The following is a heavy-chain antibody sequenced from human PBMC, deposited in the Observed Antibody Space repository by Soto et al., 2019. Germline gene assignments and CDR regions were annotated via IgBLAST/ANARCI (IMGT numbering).Heavy chain of an antibody. D-gene: IGHD3-10*01. CDR3: ARGTLITMVRGVRFEGSVVYYYGMDV. CDR1: GGTFSSYA. Sequence: QVQLVQSGAEEKKPGSSVKVSCKASGGTFSSYAISWVRQAPGQGLEWMGGIIPIFGTANYAQKFQGRVTITADESTSTAYMELSSLRSEDTAVYYCARGTLITMVRGVRFEGSVVYYYGMDVWGQGTTVTVSS. V-gene: IGHV1-69*01. J-gene: IGHJ6*02. CDR2: IIPIFGTA.